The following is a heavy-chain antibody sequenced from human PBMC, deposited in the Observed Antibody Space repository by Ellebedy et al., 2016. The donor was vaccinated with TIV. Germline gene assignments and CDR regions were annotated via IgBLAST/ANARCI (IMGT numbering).Heavy chain of an antibody. CDR2: ISSGGT. J-gene: IGHJ5*02. CDR3: ARGHNWFDL. CDR1: GGSVSSGSYY. V-gene: IGHV4-61*02. Sequence: SETLSLXXTGWGGSVSSGSYYWSWVRQPAGKGLEWIGRISSGGTSYNPSLRSRVTMSVDTSKNQFSLRLTSVMAADAAVYYCARGHNWFDLWGQGTLVIVSS.